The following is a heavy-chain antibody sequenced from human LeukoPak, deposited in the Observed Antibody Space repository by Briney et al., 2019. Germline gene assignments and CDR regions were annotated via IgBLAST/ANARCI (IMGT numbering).Heavy chain of an antibody. CDR1: GYTFTSID. D-gene: IGHD6-19*01. CDR3: ARVLRSGWYPFDY. Sequence: ASVNVSCKSSGYTFTSIDINRARQAPGHGLEWMWWMNPNSGNTGYAQKFQGRVTMTRDMYTSTVYMELSSLRSEDTAVYYCARVLRSGWYPFDYWGQGTLVTVPS. V-gene: IGHV1-8*01. CDR2: MNPNSGNT. J-gene: IGHJ4*02.